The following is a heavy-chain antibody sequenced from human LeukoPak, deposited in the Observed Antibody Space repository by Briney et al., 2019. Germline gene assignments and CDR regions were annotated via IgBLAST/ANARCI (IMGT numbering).Heavy chain of an antibody. CDR3: ARVEGRYCSSTSCWDDAFDI. D-gene: IGHD2-2*01. CDR1: GGTFSRYA. Sequence: ASVKVSCKASGGTFSRYAISWVRQAPGQGLEWMGGIIPIFGTANYAQKFQGRVTITTDESTSTAYMELSSLRSEDTAVYYCARVEGRYCSSTSCWDDAFDIWGQGTMVTVSS. J-gene: IGHJ3*02. V-gene: IGHV1-69*05. CDR2: IIPIFGTA.